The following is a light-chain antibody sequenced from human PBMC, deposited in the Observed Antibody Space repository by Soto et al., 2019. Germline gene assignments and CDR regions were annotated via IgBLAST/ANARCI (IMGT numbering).Light chain of an antibody. V-gene: IGKV1-13*02. CDR3: QQFNSYPLT. J-gene: IGKJ4*01. Sequence: AIQLTQSPSSLSASVGDRVTITCRTSQGISSNLAWYQQRPGKAPNLLIYDASSLKGGVPSRFSGSVSGTDFTLTISSLQPEDFATYYCQQFNSYPLTFGGGTKVGIK. CDR1: QGISSN. CDR2: DAS.